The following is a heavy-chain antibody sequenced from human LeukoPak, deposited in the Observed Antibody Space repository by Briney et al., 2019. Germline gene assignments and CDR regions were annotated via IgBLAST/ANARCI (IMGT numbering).Heavy chain of an antibody. Sequence: GGSLRLSCAASGFTFSSYSMNWGRQAPGKGLKWGSYISSSSSTIYYADSVKGRFTISRDNAKNSLYLQMNSLRAEDTAVYYCARDFDDSSGYWAGGYDYWGHGTLVTVSS. CDR1: GFTFSSYS. J-gene: IGHJ4*01. CDR2: ISSSSSTI. CDR3: ARDFDDSSGYWAGGYDY. D-gene: IGHD3-22*01. V-gene: IGHV3-48*04.